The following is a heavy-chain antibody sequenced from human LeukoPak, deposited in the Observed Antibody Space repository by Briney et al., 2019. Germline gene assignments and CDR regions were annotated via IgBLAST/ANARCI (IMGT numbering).Heavy chain of an antibody. Sequence: GGSLRLSCAASGFTFSTYAMHWVRQAPGKGLEWVADISYDGTNKNYADSVKGRFTISRDNSKNTLYLQMNSLRAEDTAVYYCAREGIWDDYGGNYYYFDYWGQGTLVTVSS. J-gene: IGHJ4*02. CDR2: ISYDGTNK. CDR1: GFTFSTYA. CDR3: AREGIWDDYGGNYYYFDY. V-gene: IGHV3-30*04. D-gene: IGHD4-23*01.